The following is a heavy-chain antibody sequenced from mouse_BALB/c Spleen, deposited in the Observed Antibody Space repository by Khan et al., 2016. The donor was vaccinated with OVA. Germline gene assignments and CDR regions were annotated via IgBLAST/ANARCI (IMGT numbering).Heavy chain of an antibody. Sequence: VQLKQSGAELAKPGASVKMSCKASGYTFINYWILWVKQRPGQGLEWIGYINPSTAYTVYNQNFKDKATLTADKSSRTAYMQLSSLTSEDSAVYYCARRGLRWDFDYWGQGTTLTVSS. D-gene: IGHD1-1*01. CDR1: GYTFINYW. CDR3: ARRGLRWDFDY. CDR2: INPSTAYT. V-gene: IGHV1-7*01. J-gene: IGHJ2*01.